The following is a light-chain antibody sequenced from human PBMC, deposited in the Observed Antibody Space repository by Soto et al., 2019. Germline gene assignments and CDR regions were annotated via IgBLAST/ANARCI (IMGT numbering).Light chain of an antibody. Sequence: AIQMTQSPSSLSASVGDRVTITCRASQGIRSELGWYQQKPGKAPNLLIYTASTLQSGVPSRFSGSGSGTDFTLTISSLQPEDFATYYCQQTRSYPSTFGGGTKVAIK. J-gene: IGKJ4*01. CDR3: QQTRSYPST. V-gene: IGKV1-6*01. CDR1: QGIRSE. CDR2: TAS.